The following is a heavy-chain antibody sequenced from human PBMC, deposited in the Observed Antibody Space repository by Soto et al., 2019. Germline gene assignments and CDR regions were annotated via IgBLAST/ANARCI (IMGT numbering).Heavy chain of an antibody. J-gene: IGHJ6*02. V-gene: IGHV1-8*02. CDR3: GRGPSPRAPAGGTPYYYAMDV. CDR1: GYDFTAYD. D-gene: IGHD6-13*01. CDR2: MNPINGAA. Sequence: ASVKVSCKASGYDFTAYDINWVRQASGQGLEWMGWMNPINGAAGSARRFQGRISMTRNTATGTAYLELTSLRSDDSAVYYCGRGPSPRAPAGGTPYYYAMDVWGQGTTVTVSS.